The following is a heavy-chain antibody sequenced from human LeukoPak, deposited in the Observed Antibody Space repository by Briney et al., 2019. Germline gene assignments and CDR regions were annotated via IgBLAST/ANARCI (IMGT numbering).Heavy chain of an antibody. V-gene: IGHV4-4*07. CDR3: GSYSSGWSIDNGQFDH. CDR1: GVSISSYY. J-gene: IGHJ4*02. Sequence: KPSETLSLTCTVSGVSISSYYWRWLRQPAGKGLEWIGRIYTSGSTNYNPSLNSRITMSIDASKNQFSLTLSSVPAADTAVYYCGSYSSGWSIDNGQFDHWGQGTLVTVSS. CDR2: IYTSGST. D-gene: IGHD6-19*01.